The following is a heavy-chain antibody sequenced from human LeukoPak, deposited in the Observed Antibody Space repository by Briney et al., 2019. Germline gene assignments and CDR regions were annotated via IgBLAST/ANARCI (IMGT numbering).Heavy chain of an antibody. CDR2: IYYRGST. CDR1: GGSINYYY. V-gene: IGHV4-59*01. CDR3: ARTTGNYGYYFDY. Sequence: KPSETLSLTCTVSGGSINYYYWSWIRQPPGKGLEWIGYIYYRGSTNYNPFLNSRVTISVDTSKNQFSLKLTSVTAADTAVYYCARTTGNYGYYFDYWGQGTLVTVSS. D-gene: IGHD1-7*01. J-gene: IGHJ4*02.